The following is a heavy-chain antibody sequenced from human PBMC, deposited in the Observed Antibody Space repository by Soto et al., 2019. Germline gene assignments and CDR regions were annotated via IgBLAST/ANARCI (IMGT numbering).Heavy chain of an antibody. D-gene: IGHD3-9*01. CDR3: ARKGRLLRYFDKDYYYYGMDV. J-gene: IGHJ6*02. V-gene: IGHV3-7*03. CDR2: IKQDGSEK. Sequence: LRLSCAASGFTFSSYWMSWVRQAPGKGLEWVANIKQDGSEKYYVDSVKGRFTISRDNAKNSLYLQMNSLRAEDTAVYYCARKGRLLRYFDKDYYYYGMDVWGQGTTVTVSS. CDR1: GFTFSSYW.